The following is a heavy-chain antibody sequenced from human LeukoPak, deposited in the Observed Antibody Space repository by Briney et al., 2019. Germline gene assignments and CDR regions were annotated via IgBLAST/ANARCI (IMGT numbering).Heavy chain of an antibody. J-gene: IGHJ4*02. CDR3: ARDLLVATMPTVFDY. Sequence: GGSLRLSCAASGFTFSSYWMHWVRQAPGKGLAWVSRINSDGSSTSYADSVKGRFTISRDNSKNTLYLQMNSLRAEDTAVYYCARDLLVATMPTVFDYWGQGTLVTVSS. CDR1: GFTFSSYW. CDR2: INSDGSST. V-gene: IGHV3-74*01. D-gene: IGHD5-12*01.